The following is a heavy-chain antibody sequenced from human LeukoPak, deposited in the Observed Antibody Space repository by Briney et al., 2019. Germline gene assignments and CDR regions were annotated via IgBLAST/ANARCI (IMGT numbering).Heavy chain of an antibody. CDR1: GGSFSGYY. J-gene: IGHJ4*02. CDR2: INHSGST. Sequence: PSXTPSHTCAVXGGSFSGYYWSWIRQPPGKGLEWIGEINHSGSTNYNPSLKSRVTISVDTSKNQFSLKLSSVTAADTAVYYCASMASLYSSSWYDWGQGTLVTVSS. CDR3: ASMASLYSSSWYD. D-gene: IGHD6-13*01. V-gene: IGHV4-34*01.